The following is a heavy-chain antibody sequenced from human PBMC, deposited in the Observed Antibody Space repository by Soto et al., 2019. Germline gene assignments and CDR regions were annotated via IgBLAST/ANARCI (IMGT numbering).Heavy chain of an antibody. CDR3: STRRRRHTRYRSGLGIPAEPLFRSRNSC. J-gene: IGHJ1*01. V-gene: IGHV3-48*01. CDR2: ISSSSSTI. D-gene: IGHD1-1*01. Sequence: WISKKKGKGLEWVSSISSSSSTIYYADSVKGRFTLSRDKAKNSRYLQMNSLRAEDTAVYFFSTRRRRHTRYRSGLGIPAEPLFRSRNSCWG.